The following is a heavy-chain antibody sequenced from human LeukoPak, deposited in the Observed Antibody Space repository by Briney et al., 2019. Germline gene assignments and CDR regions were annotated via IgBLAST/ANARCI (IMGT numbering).Heavy chain of an antibody. D-gene: IGHD6-25*01. CDR2: IYSSGST. V-gene: IGHV4-4*07. CDR3: ARDRPADSGSAWDRLGD. Sequence: SETLSLTCTVSGGSFSSYYWSWIRQPAGKGLEWIGPIYSSGSTNYNPSLKSRVTMSVDTSKNQFSLRLSSVTAADTAVYYCARDRPADSGSAWDRLGDWGQGTLVTVSS. CDR1: GGSFSSYY. J-gene: IGHJ4*02.